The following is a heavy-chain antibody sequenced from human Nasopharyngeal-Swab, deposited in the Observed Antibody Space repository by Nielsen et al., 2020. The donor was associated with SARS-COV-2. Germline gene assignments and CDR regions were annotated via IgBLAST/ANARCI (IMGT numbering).Heavy chain of an antibody. D-gene: IGHD1-26*01. J-gene: IGHJ3*02. V-gene: IGHV3-21*01. Sequence: WIRQPPGKGLEWVSSISSSSSYIYYADSVRGRFTISRDNAKNSLYLQMNSLRAEDTAVYYCARGLSLVGATNDAFDIWGQGTVVTVSS. CDR2: ISSSSSYI. CDR3: ARGLSLVGATNDAFDI.